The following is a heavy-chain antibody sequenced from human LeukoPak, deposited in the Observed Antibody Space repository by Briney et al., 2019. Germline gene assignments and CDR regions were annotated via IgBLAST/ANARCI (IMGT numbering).Heavy chain of an antibody. D-gene: IGHD3-3*01. CDR1: GYTFTGYY. Sequence: ASVKVSCKASGYTFTGYYMHWVRQAPGQGLEWMGRINPNSGGTNYAQKFQGRATMTRDTSISTAYMELSRLRSDDTAVYYCARDRNDFWSGYYTGGGDNWFDPWGQGTLVTVSS. CDR3: ARDRNDFWSGYYTGGGDNWFDP. J-gene: IGHJ5*02. V-gene: IGHV1-2*06. CDR2: INPNSGGT.